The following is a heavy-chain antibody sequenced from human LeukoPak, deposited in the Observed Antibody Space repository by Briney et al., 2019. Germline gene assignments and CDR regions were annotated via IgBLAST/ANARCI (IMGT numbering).Heavy chain of an antibody. D-gene: IGHD3-10*01. CDR3: ARDLAPGEFDY. Sequence: SETLSLTCTVSGGSISSYYWSWIRQPPGKGLEWIGYIYYSGSTKYNPSLRRRVTITVHTSKNQFSLKLSSVTAADTAVYYCARDLAPGEFDYWGQGTLVTVSS. V-gene: IGHV4-59*01. CDR1: GGSISSYY. CDR2: IYYSGST. J-gene: IGHJ4*02.